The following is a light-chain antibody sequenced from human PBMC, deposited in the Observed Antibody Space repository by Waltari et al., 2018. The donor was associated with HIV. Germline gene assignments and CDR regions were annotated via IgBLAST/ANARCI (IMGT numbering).Light chain of an antibody. V-gene: IGLV1-47*01. CDR1: SSNIENDN. CDR3: VGWDSRLSGYV. CDR2: KDT. J-gene: IGLJ1*01. Sequence: QSVLTQPPSASGTPGQRVTISCSGSSSNIENDNVYWYQQLTGAAPRLLIYKDTQRPSGAPDRFTGSKSGTSASLAISGLRSEDEADYYCVGWDSRLSGYVFGSGTKVTVL.